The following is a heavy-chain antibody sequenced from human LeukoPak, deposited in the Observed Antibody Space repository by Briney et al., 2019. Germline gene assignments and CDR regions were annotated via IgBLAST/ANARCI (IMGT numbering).Heavy chain of an antibody. CDR1: GFTFTSFV. J-gene: IGHJ5*02. CDR2: ITGSGGST. V-gene: IGHV3-23*01. Sequence: GGSLRLSCTASGFTFTSFVMSWVRQAPGKGLEWVSSITGSGGSTFYADSVEGRFTISRDNSKNTLYLQMKSLRAEDTAVYFCAKDQSPGILMNWFDPWGQGTLVTVSS. CDR3: AKDQSPGILMNWFDP. D-gene: IGHD6-13*01.